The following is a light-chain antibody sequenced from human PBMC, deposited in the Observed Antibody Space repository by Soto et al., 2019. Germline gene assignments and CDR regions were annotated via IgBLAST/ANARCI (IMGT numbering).Light chain of an antibody. V-gene: IGKV3-15*01. J-gene: IGKJ1*01. CDR2: DTY. CDR3: QQYDNWPRT. Sequence: EIVLTQSPASLSVSPGERATLSCRASQSVRSKVAWYQQKPGQAPSLVIYDTYIRATGIPARFSGSGFGTEFTLTISSLQSEDFAVYYCQQYDNWPRTFGQGTKVDIK. CDR1: QSVRSK.